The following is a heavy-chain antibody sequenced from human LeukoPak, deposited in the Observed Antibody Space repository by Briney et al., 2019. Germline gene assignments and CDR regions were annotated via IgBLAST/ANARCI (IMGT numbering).Heavy chain of an antibody. Sequence: KSSETLSLTCTVSGGSISSGSYYWSWIRQPAGKGLEWIGRIYTSGSTNYNPSLKSRVTISVDTSKNQFSLKLSSVTAADTAVYYCASPRYGDYFFDPWGQGTLVTVSS. J-gene: IGHJ5*02. D-gene: IGHD4-17*01. V-gene: IGHV4-61*02. CDR2: IYTSGST. CDR3: ASPRYGDYFFDP. CDR1: GGSISSGSYY.